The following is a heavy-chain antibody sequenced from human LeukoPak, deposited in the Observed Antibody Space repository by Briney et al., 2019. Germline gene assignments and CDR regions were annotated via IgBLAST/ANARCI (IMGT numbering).Heavy chain of an antibody. CDR2: INHSGSI. CDR3: ARDRYYYDSSGYSLFDY. Sequence: SETLSLTCAVYGGSFSGYYWSWIRQPPGKGLEWIGEINHSGSINYNPSLKSRVTISVDTSKNQFSLKLSSVTAADTAVYYCARDRYYYDSSGYSLFDYWGQGTLVTVSS. J-gene: IGHJ4*02. V-gene: IGHV4-34*01. CDR1: GGSFSGYY. D-gene: IGHD3-22*01.